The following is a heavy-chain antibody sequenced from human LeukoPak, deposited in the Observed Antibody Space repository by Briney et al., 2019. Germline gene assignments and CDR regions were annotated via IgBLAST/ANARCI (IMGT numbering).Heavy chain of an antibody. Sequence: ASVKVSCKASGYTFTTYDIHWVRQATGQGLEWMGWMNPNSGNTGYAQEFQSRVSMTRDTSISTAYMELSSLTSEDTAVYYCARKIGAFGVWGQGTTVTVSS. CDR3: ARKIGAFGV. D-gene: IGHD3-3*01. CDR2: MNPNSGNT. CDR1: GYTFTTYD. J-gene: IGHJ6*02. V-gene: IGHV1-8*02.